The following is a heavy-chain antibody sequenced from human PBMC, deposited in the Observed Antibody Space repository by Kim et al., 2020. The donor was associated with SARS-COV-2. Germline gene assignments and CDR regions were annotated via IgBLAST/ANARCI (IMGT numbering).Heavy chain of an antibody. V-gene: IGHV4-34*01. Sequence: SETLSLTCAVYGGSFSGYYWSWIRQPPGKGLEWIGEINHSGSTNYNPSLKSRVTISVDTSKNQFSLKLSSVTAADTAVYYCARGLATMVRDSLGNGFSRAYYYGMDVWGQGTTVTVSS. D-gene: IGHD3-10*01. CDR1: GGSFSGYY. CDR2: INHSGST. J-gene: IGHJ6*02. CDR3: ARGLATMVRDSLGNGFSRAYYYGMDV.